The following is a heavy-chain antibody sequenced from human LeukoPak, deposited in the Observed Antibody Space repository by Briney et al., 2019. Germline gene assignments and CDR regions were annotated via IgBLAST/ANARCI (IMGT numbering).Heavy chain of an antibody. J-gene: IGHJ4*02. D-gene: IGHD3-22*01. Sequence: ASVKVSCKASGYTFTNYAMHWVRQAPGQRLEWMGWINAGNGNTKYSQKFQGRVTMTEDTSTDTAYMELSSLRSEDTAVYYCATWDRDYYDSSGYYYFDYWGQGTLVTVSS. CDR1: GYTFTNYA. CDR3: ATWDRDYYDSSGYYYFDY. V-gene: IGHV1-3*01. CDR2: INAGNGNT.